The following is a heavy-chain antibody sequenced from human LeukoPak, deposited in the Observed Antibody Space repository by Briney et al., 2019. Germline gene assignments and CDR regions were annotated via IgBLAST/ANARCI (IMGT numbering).Heavy chain of an antibody. V-gene: IGHV3-7*05. CDR2: IKQDGSEK. CDR1: GFTFSSYW. CDR3: ARARGAVVAASYYFVY. J-gene: IGHJ4*02. Sequence: PGGSLRLSCAASGFTFSSYWMSWVRQAPGKGLEWVANIKQDGSEKYYVDSVKGRFTISRDNAKNSLYLQMNSLRAEDTAVYYCARARGAVVAASYYFVYWGQGTLVTVSS. D-gene: IGHD2-15*01.